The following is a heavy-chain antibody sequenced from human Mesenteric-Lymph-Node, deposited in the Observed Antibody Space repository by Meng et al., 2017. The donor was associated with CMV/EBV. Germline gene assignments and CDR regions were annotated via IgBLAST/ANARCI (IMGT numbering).Heavy chain of an antibody. CDR2: INSDGSST. V-gene: IGHV3-74*01. CDR1: GFTFSTYD. Sequence: GESLKISCAASGFTFSTYDMNWVRQAPGKGLVWVSRINSDGSSTSYADSVKGRFTISRDNAKNTLYLQMNSLRAEDTAVYYCARAVAGTNDYWGQGTLVTVSS. CDR3: ARAVAGTNDY. J-gene: IGHJ4*02. D-gene: IGHD6-19*01.